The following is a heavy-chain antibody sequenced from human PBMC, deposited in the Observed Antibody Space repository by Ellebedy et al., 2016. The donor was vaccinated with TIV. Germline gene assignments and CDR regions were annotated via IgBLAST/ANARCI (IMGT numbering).Heavy chain of an antibody. CDR1: GYSFTSYW. CDR2: IDPSDSYT. Sequence: KVSCKGSGYSFTSYWISWVRQMPGKGLEWMGRIDPSDSYTNYGPSFQGHVTISADKSISTAYLQWSSLKASDTAMYYCARQEDTAMVTDYWGQGTLVTVSS. CDR3: ARQEDTAMVTDY. D-gene: IGHD5-18*01. J-gene: IGHJ4*02. V-gene: IGHV5-10-1*01.